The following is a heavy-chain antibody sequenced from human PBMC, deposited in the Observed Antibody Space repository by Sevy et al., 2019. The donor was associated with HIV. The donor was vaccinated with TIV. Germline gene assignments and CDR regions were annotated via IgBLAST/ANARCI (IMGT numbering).Heavy chain of an antibody. CDR2: IIPIFGTA. CDR1: GGTFSSYA. J-gene: IGHJ4*02. D-gene: IGHD3-9*01. V-gene: IGHV1-69*13. Sequence: ASVKVSCKASGGTFSSYAISWVRQAPGQGLEWMGGIIPIFGTANYAQKFQGRVTITADESTSTAYMELSSLRSEDTAVYYSARGTLTGYYDGGFGYWGQGTLVTVSS. CDR3: ARGTLTGYYDGGFGY.